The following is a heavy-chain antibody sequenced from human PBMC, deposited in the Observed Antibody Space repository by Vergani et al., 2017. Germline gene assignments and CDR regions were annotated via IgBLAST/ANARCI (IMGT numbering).Heavy chain of an antibody. Sequence: QVQLVESGGGVVQPGRSLRLSCAASGFTFSSYGMHWVRQAPGKGLEWVAVIWYDGSNKYYADSVKGRFTISRDNAKNSLYLQMNSLRDEDTAVYYCARDYYDSSGHTPFDYWGQGTLVTVSS. V-gene: IGHV3-33*01. J-gene: IGHJ4*02. CDR3: ARDYYDSSGHTPFDY. D-gene: IGHD3-22*01. CDR1: GFTFSSYG. CDR2: IWYDGSNK.